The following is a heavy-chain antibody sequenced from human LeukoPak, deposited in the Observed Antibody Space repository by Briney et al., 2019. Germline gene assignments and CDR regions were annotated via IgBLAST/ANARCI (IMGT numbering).Heavy chain of an antibody. D-gene: IGHD3-22*01. CDR1: GFTFSSYA. CDR2: ISYDGSNK. CDR3: ARAINYYDSSGLDY. Sequence: PGRSLRLSCAASGFTFSSYAMHWVRQAPGKGLEWVAVISYDGSNKYYADSVKGRFTISRDNSKNTLYLQMNSLRAEDTAVYYCARAINYYDSSGLDYWGQGTLVTVSS. V-gene: IGHV3-30*04. J-gene: IGHJ4*02.